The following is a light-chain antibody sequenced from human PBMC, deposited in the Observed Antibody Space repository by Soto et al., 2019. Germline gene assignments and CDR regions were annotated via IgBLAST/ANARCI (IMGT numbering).Light chain of an antibody. J-gene: IGKJ5*01. CDR1: QTILHSDGTTY. V-gene: IGKV2D-29*01. Sequence: DLVLTQTALSLSVTPGQPSSISCDSSQTILHSDGTTYLYWYLQKAGQPPQLLIYEVSKRFSGVPDRFSGSGSGTDFTLKISRVEAEDVGVYYCMRSVQPPITFGQGTRLEIK. CDR3: MRSVQPPIT. CDR2: EVS.